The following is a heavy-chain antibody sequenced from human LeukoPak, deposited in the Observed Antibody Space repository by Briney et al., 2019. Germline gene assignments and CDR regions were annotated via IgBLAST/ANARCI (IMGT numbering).Heavy chain of an antibody. Sequence: PGRSLRLSCAASGFTLRRYGMHWVRQAPGKGPEWVAVLSFDGRTTYYEDSFKGRVTVSRDDSLNTLYLQFNRLRVDDTAVYYCARGVAPTISWAVAATVDYWGLGTLVTVSS. CDR3: ARGVAPTISWAVAATVDY. CDR1: GFTLRRYG. D-gene: IGHD6-19*01. J-gene: IGHJ4*02. V-gene: IGHV3-33*05. CDR2: LSFDGRTT.